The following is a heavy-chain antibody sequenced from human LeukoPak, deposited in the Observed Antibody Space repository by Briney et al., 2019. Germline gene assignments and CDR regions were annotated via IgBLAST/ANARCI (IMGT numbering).Heavy chain of an antibody. Sequence: GGSLRLSCAASGFTFSNYAMNWVRQAPGKGLEWVSTISGGGGTTYYADSVKGRFTISRDNSKNTLYLQMNSLRAEDTAVYYCARIAAAAIDYWGQGTLVTVSS. CDR3: ARIAAAAIDY. J-gene: IGHJ4*02. D-gene: IGHD6-13*01. CDR1: GFTFSNYA. V-gene: IGHV3-23*01. CDR2: ISGGGGTT.